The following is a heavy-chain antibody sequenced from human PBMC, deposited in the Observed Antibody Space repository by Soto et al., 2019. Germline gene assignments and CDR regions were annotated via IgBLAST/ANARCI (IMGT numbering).Heavy chain of an antibody. CDR3: ARRASR. CDR2: IHPGGQTI. D-gene: IGHD5-12*01. Sequence: EVQLVESGGGLVQPGGSLRLSCAASGFTFSSSEMYWVRQAPGKGLEWISYIHPGGQTIFYAESVKGRFTISRDNAKNSVYLQMNSLRAEDTALYYCARRASRWARRTMVTVSS. CDR1: GFTFSSSE. V-gene: IGHV3-48*03. J-gene: IGHJ3*01.